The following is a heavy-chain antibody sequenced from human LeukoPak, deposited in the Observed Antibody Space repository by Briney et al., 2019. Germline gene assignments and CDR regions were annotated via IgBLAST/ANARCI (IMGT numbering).Heavy chain of an antibody. Sequence: PGGSLRLSCAASGFTFSSYWMSWVRQAPGKGLEWVANIKQDGSEKYYVDSVKGRFTISKDNAKNSLYLQMNSLRAEDTAVYYCARVAGDYYDSSGPLLFDYWGQGTLVTVSS. J-gene: IGHJ4*02. CDR2: IKQDGSEK. CDR1: GFTFSSYW. V-gene: IGHV3-7*01. D-gene: IGHD3-22*01. CDR3: ARVAGDYYDSSGPLLFDY.